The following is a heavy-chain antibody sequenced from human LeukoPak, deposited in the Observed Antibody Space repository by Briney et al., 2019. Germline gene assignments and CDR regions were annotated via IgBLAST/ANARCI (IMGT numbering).Heavy chain of an antibody. CDR3: AREDSSMVLSLDY. V-gene: IGHV3-23*01. Sequence: GGSLRLSCAASAFTFSRDDMAWVRQPPGKRPEWISSISGNGAGTHYIDSVRGRFIISRDNSKNTVYLQMNSLRAEDTAIYYCAREDSSMVLSLDYWGQGTLVTVST. CDR2: ISGNGAGT. CDR1: AFTFSRDD. J-gene: IGHJ4*02. D-gene: IGHD5-18*01.